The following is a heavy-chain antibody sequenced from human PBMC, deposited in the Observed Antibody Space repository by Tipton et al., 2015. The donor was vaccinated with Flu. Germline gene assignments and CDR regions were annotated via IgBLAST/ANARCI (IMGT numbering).Heavy chain of an antibody. Sequence: LRLSCTVSVASISSGGYYWSWIRQHPGKGLEWIGYNYNSGNTYYNPSLKGRVSISVDTSKNQFSLNLSSVTAADTAVYYCAREGGVVVIPLYYFEYWGQGTLVTVSS. CDR1: VASISSGGYY. CDR3: AREGGVVVIPLYYFEY. J-gene: IGHJ4*02. CDR2: NYNSGNT. D-gene: IGHD3-22*01. V-gene: IGHV4-31*03.